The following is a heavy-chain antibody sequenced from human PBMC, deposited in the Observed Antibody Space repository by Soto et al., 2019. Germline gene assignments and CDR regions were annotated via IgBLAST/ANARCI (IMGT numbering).Heavy chain of an antibody. CDR3: ASALRFAVVTPDY. CDR2: IYDSGST. D-gene: IGHD3-3*01. CDR1: GGSFSSGNFF. Sequence: SETLSLTCTVSGGSFSSGNFFWSWIRQPPGKGLEWIGYIYDSGSTYYNPSLKRRVTISVDTSTNQFSLKLTSVTAADTAIYYCASALRFAVVTPDYWGQGTLVTVSS. V-gene: IGHV4-30-4*01. J-gene: IGHJ4*02.